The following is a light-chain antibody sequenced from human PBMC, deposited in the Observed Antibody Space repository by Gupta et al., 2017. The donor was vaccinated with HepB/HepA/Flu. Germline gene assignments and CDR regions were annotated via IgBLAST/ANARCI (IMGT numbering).Light chain of an antibody. CDR2: DVS. V-gene: IGLV2-14*03. CDR1: TSDVGGYNY. J-gene: IGLJ2*01. Sequence: QSALTPPASVSGAPGQSIPLSCTGTTSDVGGYNYVSWYQQLPGEAPKLMIYDVSNRPSGVSNRFSGSKSGNTASLTISGLRAEDEADYYCSSYSSTSTVVFGGGTELTVL. CDR3: SSYSSTSTVV.